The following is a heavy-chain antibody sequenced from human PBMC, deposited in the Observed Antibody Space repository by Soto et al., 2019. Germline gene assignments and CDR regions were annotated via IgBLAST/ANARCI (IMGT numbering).Heavy chain of an antibody. CDR2: ISGSGSNT. D-gene: IGHD1-26*01. J-gene: IGHJ4*02. CDR3: ARDPSHSYYTLFYYFDY. Sequence: EVQLLESGGGLVQPGGSLRLSCAASGFTFSTYAMSWVRQAPGNGLEWVSAISGSGSNTYYADSVKGRFTISRDDSKSTLYLQMNSLRAEDTAVYYCARDPSHSYYTLFYYFDYWGQGTLVTVSS. CDR1: GFTFSTYA. V-gene: IGHV3-23*01.